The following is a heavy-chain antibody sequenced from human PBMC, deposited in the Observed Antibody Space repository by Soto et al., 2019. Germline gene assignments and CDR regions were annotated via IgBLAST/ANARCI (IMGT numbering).Heavy chain of an antibody. Sequence: GASVKVSCKASGYTFTSYGISWVRQAPGQGLEWMGWISAYNGNTNYAQKLQGRVTMTTDTSTSTAYMELRSLRSDDTAVYYCARVPPYDFWSGYFQGLFDYWGQGTLVTVSS. CDR3: ARVPPYDFWSGYFQGLFDY. D-gene: IGHD3-3*01. V-gene: IGHV1-18*01. CDR1: GYTFTSYG. J-gene: IGHJ4*02. CDR2: ISAYNGNT.